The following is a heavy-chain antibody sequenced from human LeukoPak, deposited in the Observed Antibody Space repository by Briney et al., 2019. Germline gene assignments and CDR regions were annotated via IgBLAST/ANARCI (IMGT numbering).Heavy chain of an antibody. CDR2: IYYSGST. D-gene: IGHD3-10*01. V-gene: IGHV4-59*01. J-gene: IGHJ4*03. CDR1: GGSISSYY. Sequence: SETLSLTCTVSGGSISSYYWSWIRQPPGKGLEWIGYIYYSGSTNYNPSLKSRVTISVDTSKNQFSLKLSSVTAADTAVYYCARRWLRGFDYWGQGTMVTVSS. CDR3: ARRWLRGFDY.